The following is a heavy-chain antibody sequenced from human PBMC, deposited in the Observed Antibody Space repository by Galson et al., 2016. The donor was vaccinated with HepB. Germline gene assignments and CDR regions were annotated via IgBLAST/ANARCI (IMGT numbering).Heavy chain of an antibody. D-gene: IGHD6-19*01. CDR3: ARDRSYSSGWRTPNSDYGMDV. CDR2: IYYSGST. Sequence: LSLTCTVSGGSISSYYWSWIRQPPGKGLEWIGYIYYSGSTNYNPSLKSRVPISVDTSKNQFSLKLSSVTAADTAVYYCARDRSYSSGWRTPNSDYGMDVWGQGTTVTVSS. V-gene: IGHV4-59*01. J-gene: IGHJ6*02. CDR1: GGSISSYY.